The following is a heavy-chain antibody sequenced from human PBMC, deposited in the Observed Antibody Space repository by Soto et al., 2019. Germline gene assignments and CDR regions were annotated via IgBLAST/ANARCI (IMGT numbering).Heavy chain of an antibody. CDR2: ISHSGST. Sequence: QVQLQESGPGLVKPSETLSLTCGVSGGSISNNYWSWIRQPPGKGLEWIGYISHSGSTNYNPSLKSRVTRSVDTSKKQFSLKLTSVTAAATAVYYCARGGTYSRLIIGDWFAPWGQGTLVTVAS. D-gene: IGHD6-13*01. CDR1: GGSISNNY. J-gene: IGHJ5*02. V-gene: IGHV4-59*01. CDR3: ARGGTYSRLIIGDWFAP.